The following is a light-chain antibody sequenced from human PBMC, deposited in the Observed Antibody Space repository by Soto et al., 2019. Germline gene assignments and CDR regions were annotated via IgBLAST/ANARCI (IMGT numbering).Light chain of an antibody. CDR3: QSYDSSLSVLVV. V-gene: IGLV1-40*01. CDR2: GNS. Sequence: QSVLTQPPSVSGAPGQRVTISCTGSSSNIGAGYDVHWYQQLPGTAPKLLIYGNSNRPSGVPDRFSGSKSGTSASLAITRLQAEDEADYYCQSYDSSLSVLVVFGGGTKLTVL. CDR1: SSNIGAGYD. J-gene: IGLJ2*01.